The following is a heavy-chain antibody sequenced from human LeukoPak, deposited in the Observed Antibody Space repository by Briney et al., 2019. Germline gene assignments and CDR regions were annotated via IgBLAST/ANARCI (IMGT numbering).Heavy chain of an antibody. V-gene: IGHV3-15*01. CDR3: TTVTAGGYYYYGMDV. D-gene: IGHD3-10*01. Sequence: GGSLRLSCAASGFTFSSYAMSWVRQAPGKGLEWVGRIKSKTDGGTTDYAAPVKGRLDDSKNTLYLQMNSLKTEDTAVYYCTTVTAGGYYYYGMDVWGQGTTVTVSS. J-gene: IGHJ6*02. CDR1: GFTFSSYA. CDR2: IKSKTDGGTT.